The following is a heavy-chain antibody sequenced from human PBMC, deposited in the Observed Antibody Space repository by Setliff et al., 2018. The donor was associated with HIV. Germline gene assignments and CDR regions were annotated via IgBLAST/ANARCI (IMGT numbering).Heavy chain of an antibody. Sequence: GESLKISCAASGFTFTSYWMIWVRQAPGKGLEWVANINQDGSEKNYVDSVKGRFTISRDNTKNSLYLQMDSLRVEDTTVYYCTRKLAPGHGMDVWGQGTTVTVSS. CDR3: TRKLAPGHGMDV. D-gene: IGHD3-3*02. CDR2: INQDGSEK. V-gene: IGHV3-7*01. J-gene: IGHJ6*02. CDR1: GFTFTSYW.